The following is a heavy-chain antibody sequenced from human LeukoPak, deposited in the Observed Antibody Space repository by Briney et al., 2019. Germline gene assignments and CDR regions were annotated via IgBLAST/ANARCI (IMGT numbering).Heavy chain of an antibody. Sequence: SETLSLTCTVSGGSTSSYYWSWIRQPAGKGLEWIGRIYTSGSTNYNPSLKSRVTMSVDTSKNQFSLKLSSVTAADTAVYYCARENSVYDFWSGYSYYFDYWGQGTLVTVSS. CDR2: IYTSGST. CDR3: ARENSVYDFWSGYSYYFDY. CDR1: GGSTSSYY. D-gene: IGHD3-3*01. V-gene: IGHV4-4*07. J-gene: IGHJ4*02.